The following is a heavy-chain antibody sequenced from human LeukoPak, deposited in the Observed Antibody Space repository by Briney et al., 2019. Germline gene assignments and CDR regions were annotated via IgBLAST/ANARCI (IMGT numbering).Heavy chain of an antibody. D-gene: IGHD5-12*01. Sequence: GGSLRLSCAASGFTFSSYAMSWVRQAPGKGLEWVSAISGSGGSTYYADSVKGRFTISRDNSKNTLYLQMNSLRAEDTAVYYCAKGSGGYSGYDSSDYFDYWGQGTLVTVSS. J-gene: IGHJ4*02. CDR2: ISGSGGST. CDR3: AKGSGGYSGYDSSDYFDY. CDR1: GFTFSSYA. V-gene: IGHV3-23*01.